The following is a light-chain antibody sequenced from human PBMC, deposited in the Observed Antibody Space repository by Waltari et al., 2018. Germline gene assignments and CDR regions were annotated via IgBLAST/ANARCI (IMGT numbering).Light chain of an antibody. V-gene: IGLV3-10*01. J-gene: IGLJ3*02. Sequence: SSELTQPPSVSVSPGQTARITCSGDTLPKKYVYWYHQKSGRAPVLVIYEENKRPSGMSGGFSGSSSGTMAALTISGAQVEDEGDYYCYSTLGSDNHGAVFGGGTTLTVL. CDR3: YSTLGSDNHGAV. CDR1: TLPKKY. CDR2: EEN.